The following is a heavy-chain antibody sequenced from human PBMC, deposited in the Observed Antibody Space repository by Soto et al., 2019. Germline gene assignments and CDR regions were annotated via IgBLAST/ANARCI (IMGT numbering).Heavy chain of an antibody. V-gene: IGHV4-34*01. D-gene: IGHD4-17*01. Sequence: SDTLSLTCAVYGGSFSGYCWSWIRQPPGKGLEWIGEIYYSGNTNYNPSLKSRVTMSIDTSKTQFSLKLNSVTTADTAVYYYGAQDYGAKGYYFETWGQGTLDTGSS. J-gene: IGHJ4*02. CDR3: GAQDYGAKGYYFET. CDR2: IYYSGNT. CDR1: GGSFSGYC.